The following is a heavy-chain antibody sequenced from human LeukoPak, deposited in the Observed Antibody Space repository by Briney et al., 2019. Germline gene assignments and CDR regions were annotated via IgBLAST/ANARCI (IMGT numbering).Heavy chain of an antibody. CDR2: ISAYNGNT. J-gene: IGHJ4*02. D-gene: IGHD3-22*01. CDR1: GYTFTSYG. V-gene: IGHV1-18*01. CDR3: ARARYYYDSSGYYFDY. Sequence: ASVKVSCKASGYTFTSYGISWVRQAPGQGLEWMGWISAYNGNTNYAQKLQGRVTMTTDTSTSTAYMELRSLRPDDTAVYYCARARYYYDSSGYYFDYWGQGTLVTVSS.